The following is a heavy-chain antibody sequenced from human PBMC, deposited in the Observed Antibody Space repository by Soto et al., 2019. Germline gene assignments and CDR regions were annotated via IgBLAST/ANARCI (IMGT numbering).Heavy chain of an antibody. V-gene: IGHV1-8*02. J-gene: IGHJ3*01. D-gene: IGHD2-2*01. Sequence: QEQLVQSGPEVKKPGASVKLSCRSSGYTFTNFYMHWVRQAPGQGLEWMGWMNPNSGNTGYAQKFQGRVSMTRNTATSTAYMELSSLRSDDTAIYYCARDSSTTNPVWGQGTMVTVSS. CDR2: MNPNSGNT. CDR3: ARDSSTTNPV. CDR1: GYTFTNFY.